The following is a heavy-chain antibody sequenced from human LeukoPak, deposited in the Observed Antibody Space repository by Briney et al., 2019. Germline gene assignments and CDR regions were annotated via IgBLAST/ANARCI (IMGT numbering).Heavy chain of an antibody. D-gene: IGHD3-22*01. Sequence: PGGSLRLSCAASGFTVSSNYMSWVRQAPGKGLEWVSSISSPSGYIYYADSVKGRFTISRDNSKNTLYLQMNSLRAEDTAVYYCAREYYYDSSGYPKPYYYYGMDVWGQGTTVTVSS. J-gene: IGHJ6*02. CDR2: ISSPSGYI. CDR3: AREYYYDSSGYPKPYYYYGMDV. V-gene: IGHV3-21*01. CDR1: GFTVSSNY.